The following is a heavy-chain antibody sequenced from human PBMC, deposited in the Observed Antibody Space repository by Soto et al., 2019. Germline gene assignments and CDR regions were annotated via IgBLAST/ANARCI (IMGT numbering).Heavy chain of an antibody. D-gene: IGHD2-15*01. J-gene: IGHJ6*02. CDR2: VDPEDGEV. V-gene: IGHV1-69-2*01. CDR3: ANQXTTSGGLIRDEYYGMDV. CDR1: GYSFTAFY. Sequence: GASVKVSCKASGYSFTAFYIHWVRQAPGKGLDWVGLVDPEDGEVNYAEKFQGRVSITADTSVDTAYMQLNSLRSDDTVDYYCANQXTTSGGLIRDEYYGMDVWGQGTTVTVSS.